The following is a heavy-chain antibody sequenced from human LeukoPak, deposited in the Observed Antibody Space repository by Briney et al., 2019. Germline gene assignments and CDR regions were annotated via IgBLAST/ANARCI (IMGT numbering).Heavy chain of an antibody. J-gene: IGHJ4*02. Sequence: GGSLRLSCAASGFTFGSYEMNWVRQATGKGVECVSYMRSSSSPIYYADSLKGRFTISRENAKTSLYLQMNSLRAEDTAVYYCEAYYYDTSGYYFDYWGQGTLVTVSS. CDR1: GFTFGSYE. V-gene: IGHV3-48*03. CDR3: EAYYYDTSGYYFDY. D-gene: IGHD3-22*01. CDR2: MRSSSSPI.